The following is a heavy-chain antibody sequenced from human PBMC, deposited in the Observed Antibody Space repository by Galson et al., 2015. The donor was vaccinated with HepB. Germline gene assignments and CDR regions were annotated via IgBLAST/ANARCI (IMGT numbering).Heavy chain of an antibody. Sequence: SLRLSCAASGFTFSNAWMSWVRQAPGKGLEWVGRIKSKTDGGTTDYAAPVKGRFTISRDDSKNTLYLQMNSLKTEDTAVYYCTGLWGSGSYYPWVYWGQGTLVTVSS. D-gene: IGHD3-10*01. CDR3: TGLWGSGSYYPWVY. CDR1: GFTFSNAW. V-gene: IGHV3-15*01. CDR2: IKSKTDGGTT. J-gene: IGHJ4*02.